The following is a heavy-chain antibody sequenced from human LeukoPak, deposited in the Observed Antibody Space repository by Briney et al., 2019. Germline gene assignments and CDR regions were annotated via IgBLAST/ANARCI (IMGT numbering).Heavy chain of an antibody. J-gene: IGHJ6*02. Sequence: ASVKVSCKASGGTFSSYAISWVRQAPGQGLEWMGRIIPILGIANYAQKFQGRVTITADKSTSTAYMELSSLRSEDTAVYYCARADIVVVPADYYYYGMDVWGQGTTVTVSS. CDR1: GGTFSSYA. D-gene: IGHD2-2*01. CDR2: IIPILGIA. V-gene: IGHV1-69*04. CDR3: ARADIVVVPADYYYYGMDV.